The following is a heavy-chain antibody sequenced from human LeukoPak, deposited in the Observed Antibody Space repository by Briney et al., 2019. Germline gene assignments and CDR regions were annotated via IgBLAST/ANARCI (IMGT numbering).Heavy chain of an antibody. D-gene: IGHD5-18*01. CDR2: IYTSGST. J-gene: IGHJ4*02. V-gene: IGHV4-4*07. CDR3: ATIKRGSIFGYFDF. CDR1: GGSISSYY. Sequence: PSETLSLTCTVSGGSISSYYWSWIRQPAGKGLEWIGRIYTSGSTNYNASLKSRVSMSVDTSKNQFSLRLSSVTAADTAVYYCATIKRGSIFGYFDFWGQGIKVTVSS.